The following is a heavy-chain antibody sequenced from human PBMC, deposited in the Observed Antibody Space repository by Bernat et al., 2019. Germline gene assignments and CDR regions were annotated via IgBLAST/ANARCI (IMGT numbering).Heavy chain of an antibody. CDR1: GFTFSSYG. Sequence: QVQLVESGGGVVQPGRSLRLSCVASGFTFSSYGMHWVRQAPGKGLEWVAVIWYDGSNKYYADSVKGRFTISRDNSKNTLYLQMNSLRAEDTAVYYCARPLYDYVWGSYRDEYFDYWGQGTLVTVSS. D-gene: IGHD3-16*02. CDR2: IWYDGSNK. V-gene: IGHV3-33*01. J-gene: IGHJ4*02. CDR3: ARPLYDYVWGSYRDEYFDY.